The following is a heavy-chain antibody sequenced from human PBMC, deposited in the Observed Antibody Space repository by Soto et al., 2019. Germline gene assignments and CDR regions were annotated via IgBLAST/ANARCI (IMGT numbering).Heavy chain of an antibody. D-gene: IGHD5-12*01. CDR2: VFFGGNT. CDR3: ATYELSGYDFSDS. CDR1: GASISDSDYY. V-gene: IGHV4-39*01. J-gene: IGHJ4*02. Sequence: SETLSLTCTVSGASISDSDYYWGWVRQPPGKGLEWIGSVFFGGNTYNNPSLKSRVTISVDTSKNQFALRLTSVTAADTAVYFCATYELSGYDFSDSWGQGTLVTVSS.